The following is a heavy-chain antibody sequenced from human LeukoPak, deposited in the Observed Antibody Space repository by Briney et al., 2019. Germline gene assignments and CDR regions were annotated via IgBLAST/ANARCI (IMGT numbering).Heavy chain of an antibody. D-gene: IGHD3-3*01. CDR3: ARETTEYDFWSGYYQKSWFDP. J-gene: IGHJ5*02. CDR1: GFTFSSYA. CDR2: ISYDGSNK. V-gene: IGHV3-30*04. Sequence: GGSLRLSCAASGFTFSSYAMHWVRQAPGKGLEWVAVISYDGSNKYYADSVKGRFTNSRDNSKNTLYLQMNSLRAEDTAVYYCARETTEYDFWSGYYQKSWFDPWGQGTLVTVSS.